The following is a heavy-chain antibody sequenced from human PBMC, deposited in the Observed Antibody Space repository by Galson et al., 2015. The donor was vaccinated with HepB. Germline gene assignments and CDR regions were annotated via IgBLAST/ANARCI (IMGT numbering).Heavy chain of an antibody. CDR3: ARLVWLGRYMDV. D-gene: IGHD3-10*01. Sequence: SLRLSCAASGFTVSSSHVIWVRQAPGKGLEWVSLILAGGSTYYADSVNGRFTISRDNAKNTLSLQMNSLRAEDTAVYYCARLVWLGRYMDVWGKGTTVTVSS. J-gene: IGHJ6*03. CDR2: ILAGGST. V-gene: IGHV3-53*01. CDR1: GFTVSSSH.